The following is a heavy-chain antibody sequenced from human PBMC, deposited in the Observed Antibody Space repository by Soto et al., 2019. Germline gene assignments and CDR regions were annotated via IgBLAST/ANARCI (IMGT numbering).Heavy chain of an antibody. Sequence: GGSLRLSCAASGFTVSSNYMGGVRQAPGKGLEWVSVIYSGGSTYYADSVKGRFTISRDNSKNTLYLQMNSLRAEDTAVYYCARGADFWSEYYYGMDVWGQGTTVTVSS. CDR2: IYSGGST. CDR3: ARGADFWSEYYYGMDV. J-gene: IGHJ6*02. D-gene: IGHD3-3*01. CDR1: GFTVSSNY. V-gene: IGHV3-53*01.